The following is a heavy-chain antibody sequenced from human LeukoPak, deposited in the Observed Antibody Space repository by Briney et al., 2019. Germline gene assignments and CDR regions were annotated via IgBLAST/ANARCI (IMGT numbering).Heavy chain of an antibody. J-gene: IGHJ4*02. D-gene: IGHD3-22*01. CDR1: GYTFTGYY. Sequence: ASVKVSCKASGYTFTGYYMHWVRQAPGQGLEWMGWINPNSGGTNYAQNFQGRVTLTRDTSISTAYMELRRMRSDDTAVYYCARGYDSSAYKLPIDSWGQGTLVTVSS. CDR3: ARGYDSSAYKLPIDS. CDR2: INPNSGGT. V-gene: IGHV1-2*02.